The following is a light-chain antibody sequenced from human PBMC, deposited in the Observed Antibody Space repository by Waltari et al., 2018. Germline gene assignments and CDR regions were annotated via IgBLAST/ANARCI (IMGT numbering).Light chain of an antibody. V-gene: IGLV1-40*01. Sequence: QSALTQPPSVSGAPGQRVTISCTGSSSNIGAGSGVHWFQQIPGTAPKVLISGDNIRPSGVPDRFSASKSGTSASLAITGVQPEDEAVYFCQSHDSSLRWVFGGGTKLTVL. J-gene: IGLJ2*01. CDR1: SSNIGAGSG. CDR3: QSHDSSLRWV. CDR2: GDN.